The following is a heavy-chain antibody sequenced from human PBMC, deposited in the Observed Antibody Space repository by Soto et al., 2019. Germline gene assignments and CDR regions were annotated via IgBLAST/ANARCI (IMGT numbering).Heavy chain of an antibody. D-gene: IGHD6-13*01. CDR3: AKEAQLAPRYYYGLDV. J-gene: IGHJ6*02. CDR1: GFTFDDYA. Sequence: GGSLRLSCAASGFTFDDYAMHWLSQAPGKGLEWVSRICWDGGRTYYADSVRGRFTISRDNSKNSLYLQMNSRRAQDTALYYCAKEAQLAPRYYYGLDVWAQGTTVPVSS. V-gene: IGHV3-43D*04. CDR2: ICWDGGRT.